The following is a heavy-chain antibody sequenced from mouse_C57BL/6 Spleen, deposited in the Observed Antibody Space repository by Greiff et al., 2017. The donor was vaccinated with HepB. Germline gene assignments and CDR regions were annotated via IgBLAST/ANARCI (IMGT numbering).Heavy chain of an antibody. D-gene: IGHD2-3*01. J-gene: IGHJ1*03. CDR1: GYTFTDYN. V-gene: IGHV1-18*01. CDR2: INPNNGGT. Sequence: VQLQQSGPELVKPGASVKIPCKASGYTFTDYNMDWVKQSHGKSLEWIGDINPNNGGTIYNQKFKGKATLTVDKSSSTAYMELRSLTSEATAVYYCARGLYDAWYFDVWGTVTTVTVSS. CDR3: ARGLYDAWYFDV.